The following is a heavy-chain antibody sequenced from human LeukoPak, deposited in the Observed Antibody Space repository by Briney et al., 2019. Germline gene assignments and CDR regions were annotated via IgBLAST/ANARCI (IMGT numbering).Heavy chain of an antibody. V-gene: IGHV3-30*02. J-gene: IGHJ3*02. CDR3: ARDKSARHNIVVVTAIGAFDI. CDR2: IRYDGSNK. CDR1: GFTFSSYG. Sequence: GGSLRLSCAASGFTFSSYGMHWVRQAPGKGLEWVAFIRYDGSNKYYADSVKGRFTISRDNSKNTLYLQMNSLRAEDTAVYYCARDKSARHNIVVVTAIGAFDIWGQGTMVTVSS. D-gene: IGHD2-21*02.